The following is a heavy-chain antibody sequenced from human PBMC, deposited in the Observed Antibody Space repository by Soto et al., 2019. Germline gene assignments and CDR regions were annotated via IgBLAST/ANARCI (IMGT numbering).Heavy chain of an antibody. Sequence: ASVKVSCKPSGYTFTSYGISWVRWAPGRGLEWMGWISAYNGPTKYAQKDQDRVSMTTDTSTGTAYIELRSLRSDDTAIYFCARNHWQPGCLEGFDFWGQGTPVNVSS. V-gene: IGHV1-18*04. CDR3: ARNHWQPGCLEGFDF. CDR2: ISAYNGPT. J-gene: IGHJ4*02. D-gene: IGHD1-1*01. CDR1: GYTFTSYG.